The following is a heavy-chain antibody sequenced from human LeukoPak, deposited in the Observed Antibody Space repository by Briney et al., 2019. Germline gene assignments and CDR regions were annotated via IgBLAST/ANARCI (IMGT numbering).Heavy chain of an antibody. CDR2: VSRNGDNT. CDR3: AKVGATAPYFDY. V-gene: IGHV3-23*01. J-gene: IGHJ4*02. Sequence: GGSLRLSCAASGFTFNDYAINWVRQAPGKGLDWVSAVSRNGDNTYYADSVKGRFTISRDNPRNMVYLEMSSLTAEDTAVYYCAKVGATAPYFDYWGQGTLVTVSS. CDR1: GFTFNDYA. D-gene: IGHD1-26*01.